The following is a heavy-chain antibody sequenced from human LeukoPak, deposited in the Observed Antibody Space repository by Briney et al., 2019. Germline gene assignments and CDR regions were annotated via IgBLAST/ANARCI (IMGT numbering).Heavy chain of an antibody. V-gene: IGHV3-30*01. J-gene: IGHJ4*02. CDR1: GFSFNSYS. CDR3: ARGAPQFSTGCNY. Sequence: GRSLRLPCAASGFSFNSYSMHWARQAPGKGLEWVAVISDDGSNKYYADSVKGRFTVPRDNSKNTLYLQMNSLRPEDTAMFYCARGAPQFSTGCNYWGQGTLVTVSS. D-gene: IGHD2-8*02. CDR2: ISDDGSNK.